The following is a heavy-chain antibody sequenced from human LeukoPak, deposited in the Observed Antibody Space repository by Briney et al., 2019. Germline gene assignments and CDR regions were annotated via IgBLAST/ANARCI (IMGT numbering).Heavy chain of an antibody. D-gene: IGHD1-26*01. J-gene: IGHJ4*02. CDR2: ISSSGGST. CDR3: VKPYSGSYYGYFDY. V-gene: IGHV3-64D*06. CDR1: GFTFSSSA. Sequence: GGSLRLSCAGSGFTFSSSAMHWVRQAPGKGLEYVSAISSSGGSTYYADSVKGRFTISRDNSKNTLYLQMSSLRAEDTAVYYCVKPYSGSYYGYFDYWGQGTLVTVSS.